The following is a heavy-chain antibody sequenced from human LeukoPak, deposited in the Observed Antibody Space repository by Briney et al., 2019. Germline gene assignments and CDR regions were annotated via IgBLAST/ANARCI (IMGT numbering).Heavy chain of an antibody. J-gene: IGHJ4*02. D-gene: IGHD3-10*01. CDR2: INSDESST. CDR3: AREIPYYPDY. Sequence: PGGSLRLSCAASGFTFGSYWMHWVRQAPGKGLVWVSRINSDESSTSYADSVKGRFTIPRDNAKNTLYLQMNSLRAEDTAVYYCAREIPYYPDYWGQGTLVTVSS. CDR1: GFTFGSYW. V-gene: IGHV3-74*01.